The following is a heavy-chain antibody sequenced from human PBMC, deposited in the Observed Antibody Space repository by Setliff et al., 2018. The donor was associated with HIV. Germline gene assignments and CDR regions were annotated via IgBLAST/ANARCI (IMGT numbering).Heavy chain of an antibody. CDR2: ISYSGST. CDR3: ATNSDTSGYPPPPFDY. Sequence: SETLSLTCTVSGDSISSSSYYWGWIRQPPGKGLEWIGSISYSGSTYYNPSLKGRVTISVDTSKNQFSLKLSSVTAADTAVYYCATNSDTSGYPPPPFDYWGQGTRVTVSS. CDR1: GDSISSSSYY. V-gene: IGHV4-39*01. D-gene: IGHD3-22*01. J-gene: IGHJ4*02.